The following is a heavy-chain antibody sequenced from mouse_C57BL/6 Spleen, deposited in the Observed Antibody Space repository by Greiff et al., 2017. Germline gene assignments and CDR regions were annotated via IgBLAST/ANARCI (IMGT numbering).Heavy chain of an antibody. CDR1: GFTFSSYG. V-gene: IGHV5-6*01. Sequence: EVKLMESGGDLVKPGGSLKLSCAVSGFTFSSYGMSWVRQTPDKRLEWVATISSGGSYTYYPDSVKGRFTISRDKAKHTLYLQMSSLKSEDTAMYYCSRHDGGQDYWGQGTTLTVSS. D-gene: IGHD2-3*01. CDR3: SRHDGGQDY. J-gene: IGHJ2*01. CDR2: ISSGGSYT.